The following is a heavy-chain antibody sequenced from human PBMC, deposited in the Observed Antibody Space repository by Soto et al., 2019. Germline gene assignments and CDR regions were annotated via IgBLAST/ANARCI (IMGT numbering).Heavy chain of an antibody. D-gene: IGHD6-13*01. Sequence: SETLSLTCTVSGGSISSSSYYWGWIRQPPGKGLEWIGSIYYSGSTYYNPSLKSRVTISVDTSKNQFSLKLSSVTAADTAVYYCARNRLSSSWYSNWFDPWGQGTLVTVSS. CDR2: IYYSGST. CDR1: GGSISSSSYY. V-gene: IGHV4-39*01. J-gene: IGHJ5*02. CDR3: ARNRLSSSWYSNWFDP.